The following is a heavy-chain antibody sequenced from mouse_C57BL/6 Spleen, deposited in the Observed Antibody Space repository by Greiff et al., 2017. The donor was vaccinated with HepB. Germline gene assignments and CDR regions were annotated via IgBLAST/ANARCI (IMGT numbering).Heavy chain of an antibody. D-gene: IGHD1-1*01. CDR2: IDPETGGT. V-gene: IGHV1-15*01. CDR3: TREFLFDYYGSRKYFDY. CDR1: GYTFTDYE. Sequence: VQLQQSGAELVRPGASVTLSCKASGYTFTDYEMHWVKQTPVHGLEWIGAIDPETGGTAYNQKFKGKAILTADKSSSTAYMELRSLTSEDSAVYYCTREFLFDYYGSRKYFDYWGQGTTLTVSS. J-gene: IGHJ2*01.